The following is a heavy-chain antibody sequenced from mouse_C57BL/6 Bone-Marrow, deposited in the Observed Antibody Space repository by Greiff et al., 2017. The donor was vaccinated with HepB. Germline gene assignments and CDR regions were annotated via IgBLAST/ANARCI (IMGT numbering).Heavy chain of an antibody. CDR3: ARVNYYDYDDGFAY. Sequence: QVQLQQPGAELVKPGASVKLSCKASGYTFTSYWMQWVKQRPGQGLEWIGEIDPSDSYTNYNQKFKGKATLTVDTSSSTAYMQLSSLPSADSAVYYCARVNYYDYDDGFAYWGQGTLVTVSA. J-gene: IGHJ3*01. CDR1: GYTFTSYW. V-gene: IGHV1-50*01. CDR2: IDPSDSYT. D-gene: IGHD2-4*01.